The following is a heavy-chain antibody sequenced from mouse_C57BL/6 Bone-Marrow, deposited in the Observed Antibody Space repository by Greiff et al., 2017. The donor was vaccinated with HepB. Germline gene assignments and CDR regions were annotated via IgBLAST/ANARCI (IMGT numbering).Heavy chain of an antibody. D-gene: IGHD6-1*01. CDR3: AKEEDLLALYLDW. Sequence: VQLQQSGPELVKPGASVKISCKASGYTFTDYYMNWVKQSPGKSLEWIGDINPNNGGTSYNQKFKGKATVTVDKSSSTAYMELRSLTSEDSAVYYCAKEEDLLALYLDWWGRGTGLTVTS. J-gene: IGHJ2*03. V-gene: IGHV1-26*01. CDR1: GYTFTDYY. CDR2: INPNNGGT.